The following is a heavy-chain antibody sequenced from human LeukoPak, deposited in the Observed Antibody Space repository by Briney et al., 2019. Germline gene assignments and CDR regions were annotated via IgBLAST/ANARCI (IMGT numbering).Heavy chain of an antibody. J-gene: IGHJ6*02. CDR2: TYYRSKWYN. V-gene: IGHV6-1*01. Sequence: SQTLSLTCAISGDSVSSNSAAWNWIRQSPSRGLEWLGRTYYRSKWYNDYAVSVNSRITLNPDTSKNQFSLQLNSVTPEDTAVYYCARGPMVRGVMYFYYGMDVWGQGTTVTVSS. CDR3: ARGPMVRGVMYFYYGMDV. CDR1: GDSVSSNSAA. D-gene: IGHD3-10*01.